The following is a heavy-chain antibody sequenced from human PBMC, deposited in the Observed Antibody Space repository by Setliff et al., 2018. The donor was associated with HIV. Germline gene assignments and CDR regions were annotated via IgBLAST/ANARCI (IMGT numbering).Heavy chain of an antibody. CDR2: ISSSGSYI. Sequence: PGGSLRLSCAASGFTFTNYWMHWFRQAPGGGLEWVSSISSSGSYIYYAGSLKGRFTISRDNARNSLYLDMNTLRAEDTALYYCARSRSTRDAFDTWGQGTMVTVSS. D-gene: IGHD2-2*01. J-gene: IGHJ3*02. CDR3: ARSRSTRDAFDT. V-gene: IGHV3-21*01. CDR1: GFTFTNYW.